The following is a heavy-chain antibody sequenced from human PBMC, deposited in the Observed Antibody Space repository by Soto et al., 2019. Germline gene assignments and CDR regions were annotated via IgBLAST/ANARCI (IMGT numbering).Heavy chain of an antibody. CDR1: GFTFSSYW. J-gene: IGHJ6*02. CDR2: INSDGSST. CDR3: ARALYYDFWSAVRENYGMDV. V-gene: IGHV3-74*02. Sequence: VQLVESGGGVVQPGRSLRLSCAASGFTFSSYWMHWVRQAPGKGLVWVSRINSDGSSTSYADSVKGRFTISRDNAKNTLYLQMNSLRAEDTAVYYCARALYYDFWSAVRENYGMDVWGQGTTVTVSS. D-gene: IGHD3-3*01.